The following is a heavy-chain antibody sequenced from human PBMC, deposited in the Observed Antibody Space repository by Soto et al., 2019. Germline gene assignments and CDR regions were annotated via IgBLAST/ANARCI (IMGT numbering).Heavy chain of an antibody. J-gene: IGHJ6*02. CDR3: ARAALLNYYDSSGYLDYYYYGMDV. V-gene: IGHV1-18*01. Sequence: ASVKVSCKASGYTFTSYGISWVRQAPGQGLEWMGWISAYNGNTNYAQKLQGRVTMTTDTSTSTAYMELRSLRSDDTAVYYCARAALLNYYDSSGYLDYYYYGMDVWGQGTTVTVSS. CDR2: ISAYNGNT. CDR1: GYTFTSYG. D-gene: IGHD3-22*01.